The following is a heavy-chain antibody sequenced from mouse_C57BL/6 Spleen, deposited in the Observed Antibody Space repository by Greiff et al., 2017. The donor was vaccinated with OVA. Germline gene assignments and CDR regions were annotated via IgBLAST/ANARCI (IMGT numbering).Heavy chain of an antibody. V-gene: IGHV3-8*01. D-gene: IGHD1-1*01. CDR2: ISYSGST. Sequence: EVQLQQSGPGLAKPSQTLSLTCSVTGYSITSYYWNWIRKFPGNKLEYMGYISYSGSTYYNPSLKSRISITRDTSKNQYYLQLNSVTTEDTATYYCARRRITTVVGAMDYWGQGTSVTVSS. J-gene: IGHJ4*01. CDR1: GYSITSYY. CDR3: ARRRITTVVGAMDY.